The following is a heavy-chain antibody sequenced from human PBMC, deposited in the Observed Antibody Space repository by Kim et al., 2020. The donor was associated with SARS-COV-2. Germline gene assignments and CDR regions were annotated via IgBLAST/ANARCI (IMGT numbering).Heavy chain of an antibody. Sequence: ASVKVSCKASGYSFTTYYMNWVRQAPGQGLEWMGMSNPSDGHTKYAQKFQGRVTMTRDTSTSTFYMELSSLRSEDTAAYYCARDSSSSGNYFDYWGQGTL. V-gene: IGHV1-46*01. J-gene: IGHJ4*02. CDR3: ARDSSSSGNYFDY. CDR2: SNPSDGHT. CDR1: GYSFTTYY. D-gene: IGHD6-6*01.